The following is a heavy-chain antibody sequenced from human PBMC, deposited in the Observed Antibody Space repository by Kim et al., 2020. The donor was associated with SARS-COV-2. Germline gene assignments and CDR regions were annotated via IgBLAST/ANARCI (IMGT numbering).Heavy chain of an antibody. J-gene: IGHJ3*02. CDR2: IWYDGSQK. CDR1: GPGFSSHG. Sequence: GGSLRLSCAASGPGFSSHGMIWVRQAPGQGLEWVAMIWYDGSQKYYTDSVKGRFTISRDNSRDTLYLQMNSLRDDDTAVYYCARYYGDKRAFDIWGQGTTVTV. CDR3: ARYYGDKRAFDI. V-gene: IGHV3-33*01. D-gene: IGHD3-16*01.